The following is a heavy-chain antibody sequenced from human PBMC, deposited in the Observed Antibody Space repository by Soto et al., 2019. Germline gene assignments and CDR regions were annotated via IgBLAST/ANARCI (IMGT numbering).Heavy chain of an antibody. D-gene: IGHD2-15*01. CDR3: ARDLGGWPDY. CDR1: GYTFTSYD. J-gene: IGHJ4*02. Sequence: ASVKVSCKASGYTFTSYDINWVRQAPGQRLEWMGWINPNNGNTEYSQKFQGRVTITRDTSASTAYMELSSLRSEDTAVYYCARDLGGWPDYWGQGTLVTVSS. V-gene: IGHV1-3*01. CDR2: INPNNGNT.